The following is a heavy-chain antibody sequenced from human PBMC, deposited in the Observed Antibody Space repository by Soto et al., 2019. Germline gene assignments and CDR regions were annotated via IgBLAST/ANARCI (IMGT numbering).Heavy chain of an antibody. D-gene: IGHD2-21*02. J-gene: IGHJ4*02. V-gene: IGHV1-69*13. Sequence: SSVKASCRASGGTFSSDAISWVRQAPGQGLEWMGGIIPIFGTASYAQKFQGRVTITADESTSTAYMELSSLRSEDTAVYYCARVAYCGGDCYLPGYWGQGTLVTVSS. CDR1: GGTFSSDA. CDR2: IIPIFGTA. CDR3: ARVAYCGGDCYLPGY.